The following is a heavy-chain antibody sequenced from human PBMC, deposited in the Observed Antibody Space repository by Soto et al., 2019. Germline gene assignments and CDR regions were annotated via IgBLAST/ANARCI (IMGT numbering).Heavy chain of an antibody. D-gene: IGHD3-3*01. V-gene: IGHV3-23*01. CDR1: GFTFSTYA. J-gene: IGHJ4*02. CDR3: GRLPHYDFWSGYHYNFEY. Sequence: HPGGSLRLSCAASGFTFSTYAMSWVRQAPGKGLEWVSGISGSGGGTYYADSVKGRFTISRDNSKSTLYLQMTSLRAEDTAVYYCGRLPHYDFWSGYHYNFEYWGQGTLVTVSS. CDR2: ISGSGGGT.